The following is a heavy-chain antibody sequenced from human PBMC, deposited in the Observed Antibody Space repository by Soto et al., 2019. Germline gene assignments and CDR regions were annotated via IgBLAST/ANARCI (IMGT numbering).Heavy chain of an antibody. CDR2: INAGNGNT. CDR3: ARVRIAVAGFDY. Sequence: ASVTVSCKASGYTFTSYAMHWVRQAPGQRPEWMGWINAGNGNTKYSQRFQDRVTISKDTSANTAYMELSSLKSEDTAVYFCARVRIAVAGFDYWGQGTQVTVSS. J-gene: IGHJ4*02. D-gene: IGHD6-19*01. CDR1: GYTFTSYA. V-gene: IGHV1-3*01.